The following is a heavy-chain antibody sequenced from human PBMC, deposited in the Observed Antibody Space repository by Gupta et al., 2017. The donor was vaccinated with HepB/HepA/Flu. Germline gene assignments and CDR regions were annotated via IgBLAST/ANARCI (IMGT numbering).Heavy chain of an antibody. CDR3: ATLRFVSPQPGNWFDP. J-gene: IGHJ5*02. Sequence: EEQLVQSGGGLGQPGGSLRLSRAASKFILPHYEVNWVRQAPGKGLEWISYISSVGSTIHYADSVKGRFTISRDNAKHSVYLQMNSLRAEDTAVYYCATLRFVSPQPGNWFDPWGQGTLVTVSS. D-gene: IGHD3-3*01. V-gene: IGHV3-48*03. CDR1: KFILPHYE. CDR2: ISSVGSTI.